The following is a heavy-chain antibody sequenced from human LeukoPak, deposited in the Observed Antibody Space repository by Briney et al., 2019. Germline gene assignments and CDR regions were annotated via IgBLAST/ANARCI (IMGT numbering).Heavy chain of an antibody. CDR2: IYSGGNT. J-gene: IGHJ4*02. V-gene: IGHV3-53*01. CDR1: GFTVSSNY. Sequence: GGSLRLSCAASGFTVSSNYMSWVRQAPGKGLEWVSVIYSGGNTYYADSVKGRFTISRDNSKNSLYLQMNSLRTEDTAVYYCAREGPDYWGQGTLVTVSS. CDR3: AREGPDY.